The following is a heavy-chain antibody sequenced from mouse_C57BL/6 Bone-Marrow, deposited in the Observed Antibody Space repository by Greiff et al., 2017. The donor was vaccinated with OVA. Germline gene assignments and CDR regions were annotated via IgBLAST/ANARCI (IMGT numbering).Heavy chain of an antibody. J-gene: IGHJ4*01. CDR1: GYTFTSYG. CDR3: ARDDYDAYYYAMDY. CDR2: IYPRSGNT. Sequence: QVQLQQSGAELARPGASVKLSCKASGYTFTSYGISWVKQRTGQGLEWIGEIYPRSGNTYYNEKFKGKATLTADKSSSTGYMELRSLTSEDSAVYFCARDDYDAYYYAMDYWGQGTSVTVSS. D-gene: IGHD2-4*01. V-gene: IGHV1-81*01.